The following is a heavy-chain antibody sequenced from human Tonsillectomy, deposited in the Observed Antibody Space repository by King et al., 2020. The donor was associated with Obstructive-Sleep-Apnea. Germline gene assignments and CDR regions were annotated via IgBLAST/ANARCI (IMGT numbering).Heavy chain of an antibody. D-gene: IGHD2-15*01. J-gene: IGHJ4*02. CDR1: GGSISGSTYY. V-gene: IGHV4-39*01. CDR2: IYYSGST. CDR3: ARHMFGGSTFFDY. Sequence: QLQESGPGLVKPSETLSLTCTVSGGSISGSTYYWGLIRQPPGKGLERIGGIYYSGSTYYNPSLKSRVTTSVDPSKNQFSLKLGSVTAADTAVYYCARHMFGGSTFFDYWGQGALVTVSS.